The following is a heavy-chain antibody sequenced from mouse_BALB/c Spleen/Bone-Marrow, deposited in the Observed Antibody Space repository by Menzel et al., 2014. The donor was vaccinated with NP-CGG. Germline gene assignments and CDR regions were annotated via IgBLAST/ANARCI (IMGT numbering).Heavy chain of an antibody. CDR3: ASTYYGNPFAY. CDR1: GFTFSSFG. V-gene: IGHV5-17*02. D-gene: IGHD2-10*01. Sequence: EVHLVESGGGLVQPGGSRKLSCAASGFTFSSFGMHWVRQAPEKGLEWVAYISNGSSTIYYADTVKGRFTITRDNPKNTLFLQMTSLRSEDTAMYYCASTYYGNPFAYWGQGTLVTVSA. CDR2: ISNGSSTI. J-gene: IGHJ3*01.